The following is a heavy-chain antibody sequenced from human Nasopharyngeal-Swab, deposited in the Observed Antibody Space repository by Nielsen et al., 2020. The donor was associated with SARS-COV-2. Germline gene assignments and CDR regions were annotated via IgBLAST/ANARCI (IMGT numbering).Heavy chain of an antibody. CDR2: IGTAGDT. CDR1: GFTFSSYD. CDR3: AKDPRGTIFGPTGY. D-gene: IGHD3-3*01. Sequence: GESLKISCAASGFTFSSYDMHWVRQATGKGLEWVSAIGTAGDTYYPGSVKGRFTISRDNSKNTLYLQMNSLRAEDTAVYYCAKDPRGTIFGPTGYWGQGTLVTVSS. J-gene: IGHJ4*02. V-gene: IGHV3-13*01.